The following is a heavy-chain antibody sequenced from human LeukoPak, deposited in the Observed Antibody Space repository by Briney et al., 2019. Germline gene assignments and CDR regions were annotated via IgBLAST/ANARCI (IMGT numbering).Heavy chain of an antibody. Sequence: ASVKVSCKASGSTFTDYYMIWVRQGPGPGLELLGWISERGGTYYAQKFQGRVTMTRDTSSRTAYMELSRLTSDDTAVYYCSRGHEVAASFDYWGQGSLVTVSS. J-gene: IGHJ4*02. CDR3: SRGHEVAASFDY. CDR1: GSTFTDYY. D-gene: IGHD6-19*01. CDR2: ISERGGT. V-gene: IGHV1-2*02.